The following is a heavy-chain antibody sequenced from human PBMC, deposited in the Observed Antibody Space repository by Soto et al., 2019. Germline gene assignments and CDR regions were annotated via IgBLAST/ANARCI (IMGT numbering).Heavy chain of an antibody. Sequence: EVQLVESGGGLVKPGGSLRLSCAASGFTFSNAWMNWVRQAPGKGLEWVGRIKSKTDGGTTDYAAPVKGRFTISTDDSKNTLYLQMNRLKTEDTAVYYCTKSGVRGVINYWGQGTLVTVSS. D-gene: IGHD3-10*01. V-gene: IGHV3-15*07. CDR3: TKSGVRGVINY. CDR2: IKSKTDGGTT. CDR1: GFTFSNAW. J-gene: IGHJ4*02.